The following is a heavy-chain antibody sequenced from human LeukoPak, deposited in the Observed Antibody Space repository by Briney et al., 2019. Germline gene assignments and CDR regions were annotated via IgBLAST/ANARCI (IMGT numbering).Heavy chain of an antibody. CDR1: GFTFSSYA. CDR2: ISYDGSNK. J-gene: IGHJ4*02. D-gene: IGHD6-13*01. Sequence: PGGSLRLSCAASGFTFSSYAMHWVRQAPGKGLEWVAVISYDGSNKYYADSVKGRFTISRDNSKSTLYLQMNSLRAEDTAVYYCARGIAAAGTVTVQGYYFDYWGQGTLVTVSS. V-gene: IGHV3-30-3*01. CDR3: ARGIAAAGTVTVQGYYFDY.